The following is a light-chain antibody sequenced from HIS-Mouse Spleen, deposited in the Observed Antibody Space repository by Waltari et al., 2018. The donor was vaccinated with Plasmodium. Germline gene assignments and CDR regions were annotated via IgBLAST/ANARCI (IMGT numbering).Light chain of an antibody. V-gene: IGKV3-15*01. CDR2: GAA. Sequence: EIVMTQSPATLSVSPGERPPLSCRASQSVSSNVAWYQQKPGQAPRPLIYGAATRATGIPARFSGSGSGTEFTLTISSLQSEDFAVYYCQQYNNWSFTFGPGTKVDIK. CDR3: QQYNNWSFT. J-gene: IGKJ3*01. CDR1: QSVSSN.